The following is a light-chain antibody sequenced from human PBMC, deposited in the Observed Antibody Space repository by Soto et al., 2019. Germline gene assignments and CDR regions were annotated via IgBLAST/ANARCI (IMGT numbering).Light chain of an antibody. CDR3: QQYGTSPPRYT. Sequence: ETVLTQSPGTLYLSPGERATLSCRASQSVSSTYLAWYQQKPGQAPRLLIYGTSSRATGIPGRFTGSGSGTDFTLTISRLEPEDFAVYYCQQYGTSPPRYTFGQGTKLEIK. V-gene: IGKV3-20*01. CDR2: GTS. J-gene: IGKJ2*01. CDR1: QSVSSTY.